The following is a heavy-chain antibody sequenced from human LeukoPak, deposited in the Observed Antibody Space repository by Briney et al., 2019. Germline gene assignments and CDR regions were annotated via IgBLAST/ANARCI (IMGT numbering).Heavy chain of an antibody. CDR2: IYYSGST. CDR3: ARHQQWTYYYDSSGFSRSTGAFDI. D-gene: IGHD3-22*01. CDR1: GGSISSYY. Sequence: SETLSLTCTVSGGSISSYYWSWIRQPPGKGLEWIGYIYYSGSTNYNPSLKSRVTISVDTSKNQFSLKLSSVTAADTAVYYCARHQQWTYYYDSSGFSRSTGAFDIWGQGTMVTVSS. V-gene: IGHV4-59*08. J-gene: IGHJ3*02.